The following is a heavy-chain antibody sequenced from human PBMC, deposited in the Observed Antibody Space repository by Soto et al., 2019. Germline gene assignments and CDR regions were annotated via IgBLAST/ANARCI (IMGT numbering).Heavy chain of an antibody. CDR2: IYYSGST. D-gene: IGHD3-22*01. Sequence: SETLSLTCTVSGGSISSGGYYWSWIRQHPGKGLEWIGYIYYSGSTYYNPSLKSRVTISVDTSKNQFSLKLSSVTAADTAVYYCARAAVRITMIVVAYFDYWGQGTLVTVSS. CDR3: ARAAVRITMIVVAYFDY. CDR1: GGSISSGGYY. J-gene: IGHJ4*02. V-gene: IGHV4-31*03.